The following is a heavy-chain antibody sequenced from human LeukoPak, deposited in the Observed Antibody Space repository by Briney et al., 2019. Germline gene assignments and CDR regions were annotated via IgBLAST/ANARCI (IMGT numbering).Heavy chain of an antibody. Sequence: SVKVSCKASGGTFSSYAISWVRQAPGQGLEWMGGIIPIFGTANYAQKFQGRVTITADESTSTAYMELSSLRSEDTAVYYCAREYCSGGSCYSQSYYFDYWGQGTLVTVSS. V-gene: IGHV1-69*13. CDR2: IIPIFGTA. CDR1: GGTFSSYA. J-gene: IGHJ4*02. CDR3: AREYCSGGSCYSQSYYFDY. D-gene: IGHD2-15*01.